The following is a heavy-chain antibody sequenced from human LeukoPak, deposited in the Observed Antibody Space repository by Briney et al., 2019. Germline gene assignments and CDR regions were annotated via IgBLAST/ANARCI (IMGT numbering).Heavy chain of an antibody. CDR2: ITVNSNTI. D-gene: IGHD2-21*01. CDR3: VRDFAYAFDI. J-gene: IGHJ3*02. CDR1: GFTFTTYT. V-gene: IGHV3-48*04. Sequence: GGSLRLSCVASGFTFTTYTMNWVRQAPGKGLEWISYITVNSNTIWYADSVRGRFTISRDNAGNSLYLQMNSLRAEDTALYYCVRDFAYAFDIRGQGTMVTVSS.